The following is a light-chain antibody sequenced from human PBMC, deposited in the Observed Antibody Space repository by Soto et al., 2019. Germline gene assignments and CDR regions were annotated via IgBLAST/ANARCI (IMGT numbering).Light chain of an antibody. CDR2: GAS. Sequence: IVLTQSPGTLSLSPWERATLSCRASQSVSSSYLAWYQQKPGQAPRLLIYGASSRATGIPDRFSGSGSGTDFTLTISRLEPEDFAVYHCQQYDDSMTFGQGTKVDIK. V-gene: IGKV3-20*01. J-gene: IGKJ1*01. CDR3: QQYDDSMT. CDR1: QSVSSSY.